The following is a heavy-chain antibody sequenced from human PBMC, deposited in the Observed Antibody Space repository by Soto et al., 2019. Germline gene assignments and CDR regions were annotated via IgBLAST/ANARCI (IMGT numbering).Heavy chain of an antibody. CDR3: ARGGTSRLTTVTTICDY. CDR2: IWYDGSNK. D-gene: IGHD4-17*01. V-gene: IGHV3-33*01. J-gene: IGHJ4*02. CDR1: GFTFSSYG. Sequence: QVQLVESGGGVVQPGRSLRLSCAASGFTFSSYGMHWVRQAPGKGLEWVAAIWYDGSNKYYAESVKGRFTISRDNSKNTLYLQMNSLRAEDTAVYYCARGGTSRLTTVTTICDYWGQGTLVTVSS.